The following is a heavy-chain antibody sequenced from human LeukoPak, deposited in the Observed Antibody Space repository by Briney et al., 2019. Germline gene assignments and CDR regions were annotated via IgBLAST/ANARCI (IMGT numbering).Heavy chain of an antibody. CDR3: ARTYSSGWYGSAFDL. V-gene: IGHV3-7*01. J-gene: IGHJ3*01. CDR2: IKEDGSEK. CDR1: GFTFSSHW. D-gene: IGHD6-19*01. Sequence: GGSLRLSCVASGFTFSSHWMSWVRQAPGKGLEWVAQIKEDGSEKNYVDSVKGRFTISRDNAKNSLYLQMNSLRAEDRAVYYCARTYSSGWYGSAFDLWGQGTMVTVSS.